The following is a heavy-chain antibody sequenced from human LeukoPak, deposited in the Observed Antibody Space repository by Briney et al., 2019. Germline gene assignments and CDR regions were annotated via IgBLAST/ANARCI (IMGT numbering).Heavy chain of an antibody. Sequence: GGSLRLSCVASEFTFSNYVMSWVRQAPGKGLEWVSGISGSGSSTYYADSVKGRFTLSRDYPKNTLYLQMNSLRAEDTAVYFCAKYSGSYYYPPNWDSWGQGTLVTVSS. CDR3: AKYSGSYYYPPNWDS. CDR2: ISGSGSST. CDR1: EFTFSNYV. J-gene: IGHJ4*02. D-gene: IGHD1-26*01. V-gene: IGHV3-23*01.